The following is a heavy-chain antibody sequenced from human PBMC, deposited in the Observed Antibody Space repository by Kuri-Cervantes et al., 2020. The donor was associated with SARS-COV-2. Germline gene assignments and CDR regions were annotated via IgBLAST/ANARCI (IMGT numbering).Heavy chain of an antibody. V-gene: IGHV6-1*01. CDR3: ARDRDLAGGMDV. CDR1: GDSVSSNSAA. Sequence: SETLSLTCAISGDSVSSNSAAGNWIRQSPSRGLEWLGRTFYRSKWYNDYAVSVKSRITINPDTSKNQFSLQLNSVTPEDTAVYYCARDRDLAGGMDVWGQGTTVTVSS. CDR2: TFYRSKWYN. J-gene: IGHJ6*02. D-gene: IGHD6-13*01.